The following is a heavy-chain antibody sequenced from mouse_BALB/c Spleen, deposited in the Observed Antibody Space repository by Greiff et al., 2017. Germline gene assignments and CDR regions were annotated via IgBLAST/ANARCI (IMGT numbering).Heavy chain of an antibody. Sequence: EVMLVESGGGLVQPGGSLKLSCAASGFTFSSYGMSWVRQTPDKRLELVATINSNGGSTYYPDSVKGRFTISRDNAKNTLYLQMSSLKSEDTAMYYCASDQARTGTGCFAYWGQGTLVTVSA. CDR2: INSNGGST. J-gene: IGHJ3*01. CDR1: GFTFSSYG. CDR3: ASDQARTGTGCFAY. V-gene: IGHV5-6-3*01. D-gene: IGHD4-1*01.